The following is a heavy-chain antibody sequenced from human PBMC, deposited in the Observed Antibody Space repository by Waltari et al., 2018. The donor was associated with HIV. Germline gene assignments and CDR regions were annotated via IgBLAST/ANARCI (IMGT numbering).Heavy chain of an antibody. V-gene: IGHV3-53*02. J-gene: IGHJ1*01. Sequence: QSVETGDTVIRPGGSLRLSCSPLSFSVANNYVSWLRLAPGRGLEWVSVIYMDERTYYADSVKGRFVVSRDKIRNTVNLPLNHLTVDDTATYFCAKGVRYYSDWGQGTPVTVSS. D-gene: IGHD2-21*01. CDR1: SFSVANNY. CDR2: IYMDERT. CDR3: AKGVRYYSD.